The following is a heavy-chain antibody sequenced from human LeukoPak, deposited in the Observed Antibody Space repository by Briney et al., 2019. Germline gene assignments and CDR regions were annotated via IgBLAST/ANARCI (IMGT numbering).Heavy chain of an antibody. CDR3: AREDMTTVTPDF. CDR1: GYTFTSYG. J-gene: IGHJ2*01. V-gene: IGHV1-18*01. D-gene: IGHD4-17*01. CDR2: ISAYNGDT. Sequence: ASVKVSCKASGYTFTSYGISWVRQAPGQGLEWMGWISAYNGDTNYAQKLQGRVTMTTDTFTTTAYMELRSLRSDDTAMYYCAREDMTTVTPDFWGRGTLVTVSS.